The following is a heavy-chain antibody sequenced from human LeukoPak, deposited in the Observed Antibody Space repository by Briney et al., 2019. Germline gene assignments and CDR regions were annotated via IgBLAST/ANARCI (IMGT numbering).Heavy chain of an antibody. CDR2: MYRSGYT. V-gene: IGHV4-38-2*01. J-gene: IGHJ4*02. CDR1: GYSLSIGYY. D-gene: IGHD3-9*01. CDR3: ARRLDSWSFDS. Sequence: SETLSLTCAVSGYSLSIGYYWGWIRKPPGKGLEWIGNMYRSGYTYYNPSLKSRVTISVDTSKNQFSLKLSSVTAADTAVYYCARRLDSWSFDSWGQGTLVTVSS.